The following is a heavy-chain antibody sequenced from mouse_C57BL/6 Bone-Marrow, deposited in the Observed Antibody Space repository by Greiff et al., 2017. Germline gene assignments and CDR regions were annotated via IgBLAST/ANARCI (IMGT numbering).Heavy chain of an antibody. V-gene: IGHV1-19*01. J-gene: IGHJ4*01. CDR2: INPYNGGT. CDR3: ARFGGYPHYYAMDY. Sequence: VQLQQSGPVLVKPGASVKMSCKASGYTFTDYYMNWVKQSHGKSLEWIGVINPYNGGTSYNQKFKGKATLTVDKSASTAYMELNSLTSEDSAVDYCARFGGYPHYYAMDYWGQGTSVTVSS. CDR1: GYTFTDYY. D-gene: IGHD1-1*02.